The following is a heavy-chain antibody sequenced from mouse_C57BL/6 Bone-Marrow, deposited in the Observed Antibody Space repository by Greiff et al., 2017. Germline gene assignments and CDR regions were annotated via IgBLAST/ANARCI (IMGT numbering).Heavy chain of an antibody. CDR3: AGDGPDYFDY. J-gene: IGHJ2*01. D-gene: IGHD2-3*01. V-gene: IGHV2-9-1*01. CDR2: IWTGGGT. CDR1: GFSLTSYA. Sequence: VKLMESGPGLVAPSQSLSITCTVSGFSLTSYAISWVRQPPGKGLEWLGVIWTGGGTNNNSALKSRLSICKDNSKSHVFLKMNSLQTDDTARDYCAGDGPDYFDYWGQGTTLTVSS.